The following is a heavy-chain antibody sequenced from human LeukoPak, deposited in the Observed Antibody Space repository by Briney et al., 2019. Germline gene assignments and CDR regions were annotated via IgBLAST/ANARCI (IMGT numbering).Heavy chain of an antibody. Sequence: AASVTVSCKASGYTFTSYDINWVRQAPGQGLEWMGWMNPNSGNTGYAQKFQGRVTMTRNTSISTAYMELSSLRSEDTAVHYCARSDTAMVYFDYWGQGTLVTVSS. CDR1: GYTFTSYD. D-gene: IGHD5-18*01. CDR3: ARSDTAMVYFDY. CDR2: MNPNSGNT. J-gene: IGHJ4*02. V-gene: IGHV1-8*01.